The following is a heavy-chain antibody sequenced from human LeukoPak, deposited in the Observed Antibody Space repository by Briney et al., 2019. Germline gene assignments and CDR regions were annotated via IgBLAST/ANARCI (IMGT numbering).Heavy chain of an antibody. CDR3: VRGYYYDSSGYWVRAFDI. V-gene: IGHV4-59*08. Sequence: PSETLSLTCTVSGGSISSYYWSWIRQPPGKGLEWIGYIYDSGSTNYNPSLKSRVTISVDTSKNQFSLKLNSMTAADTAVYYCVRGYYYDSSGYWVRAFDIWGQGTLVTVSS. CDR1: GGSISSYY. J-gene: IGHJ4*02. D-gene: IGHD3-22*01. CDR2: IYDSGST.